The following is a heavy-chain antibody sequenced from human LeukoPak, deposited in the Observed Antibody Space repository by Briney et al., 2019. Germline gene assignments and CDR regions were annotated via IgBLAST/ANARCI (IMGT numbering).Heavy chain of an antibody. V-gene: IGHV3-23*03. D-gene: IGHD3-22*01. CDR2: IYSGGST. CDR1: GFTFDDYG. J-gene: IGHJ3*02. CDR3: AKAVGSSGYFSRDAFDI. Sequence: GGSLRLSCAASGFTFDDYGMSWVRQAPGKGLEWVSVIYSGGSTYYADSVRGRFTISRDNSKNTVYLQMNSLRAEDTAIYYCAKAVGSSGYFSRDAFDIWGQGTMVTVSS.